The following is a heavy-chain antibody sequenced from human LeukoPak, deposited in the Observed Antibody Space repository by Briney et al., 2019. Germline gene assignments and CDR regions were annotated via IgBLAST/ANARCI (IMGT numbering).Heavy chain of an antibody. V-gene: IGHV4-4*07. CDR2: IYTSGST. CDR1: GCSISSYY. D-gene: IGHD5-18*01. Sequence: SETLSLTCTVSGCSISSYYWSWIRQPAGKGLEWIGRIYTSGSTNYNPSLKSRVTMSVDTSKNQFSLKLSSVTAADTAVYYCARDLPDTAMATFDYWGQGTLVTVSS. CDR3: ARDLPDTAMATFDY. J-gene: IGHJ4*02.